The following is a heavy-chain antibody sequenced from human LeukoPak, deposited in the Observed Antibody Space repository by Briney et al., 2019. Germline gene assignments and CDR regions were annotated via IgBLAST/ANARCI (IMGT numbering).Heavy chain of an antibody. CDR3: AREGYDFDRTYYFDY. D-gene: IGHD3-3*01. J-gene: IGHJ4*02. CDR2: ISAYNGNT. Sequence: GASVKVSCKASGYTFTSYGISWVRQAPGQGLEWMGWISAYNGNTNYAQKLQGRVTITADKSTSTAYMELSSLRSEDTAVYYCAREGYDFDRTYYFDYWGQGTLVTVSS. CDR1: GYTFTSYG. V-gene: IGHV1-18*01.